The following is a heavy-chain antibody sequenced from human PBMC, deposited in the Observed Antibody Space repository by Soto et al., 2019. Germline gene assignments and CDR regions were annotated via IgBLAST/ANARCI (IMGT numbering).Heavy chain of an antibody. J-gene: IGHJ4*02. V-gene: IGHV4-59*08. CDR3: ARYLSHNSTHYFDY. CDR2: IYYSGST. Sequence: PSETLSLTCTVSGGSISSYYWSWIRQPPGKGLEWIGYIYYSGSTNYNPSLKSRVTISVDTSKNQFSLKLSSVTAAETAVYYCARYLSHNSTHYFDYCGQXTLVTVSA. CDR1: GGSISSYY. D-gene: IGHD1-1*01.